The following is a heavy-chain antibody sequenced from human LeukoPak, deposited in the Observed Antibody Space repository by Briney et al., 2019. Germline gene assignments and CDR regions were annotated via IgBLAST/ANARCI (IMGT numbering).Heavy chain of an antibody. J-gene: IGHJ6*03. CDR3: ARAFYDYVWGSYRIASYYYYYMDV. CDR2: IYYSGST. CDR1: GGSISSNSYY. V-gene: IGHV4-39*01. D-gene: IGHD3-16*02. Sequence: SETLSLTCAVSGGSISSNSYYWGWIRQPPGKGLEWIGSIYYSGSTYYNPSLKSRVTISVDTSKNQFSLKLSSVTAADTAVYYCARAFYDYVWGSYRIASYYYYYMDVWGKGTTVTVSS.